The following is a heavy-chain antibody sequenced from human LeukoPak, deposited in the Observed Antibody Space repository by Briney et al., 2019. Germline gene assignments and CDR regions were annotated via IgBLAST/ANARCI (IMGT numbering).Heavy chain of an antibody. J-gene: IGHJ4*02. CDR3: AREGDGLWFGEHHFDY. Sequence: SETLSLTCTVSGGSISSYYWSWTRQPAGKGLEWIGRIYTSGSTNYNPSLKSRVTMSVDTSKNQFSLKLSSVTAADTAVYYCAREGDGLWFGEHHFDYWGQGTLVTVSS. CDR1: GGSISSYY. V-gene: IGHV4-4*07. CDR2: IYTSGST. D-gene: IGHD3-10*01.